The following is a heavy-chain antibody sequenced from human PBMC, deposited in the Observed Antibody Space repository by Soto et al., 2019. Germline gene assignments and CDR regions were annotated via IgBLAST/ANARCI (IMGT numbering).Heavy chain of an antibody. Sequence: HPGGSLRLSCAAPGFTFNTYGMHWVRQAPGKGLEWVAVISYDGSEKYYVDSVKGRFTISKDNSKNTLYLQMNSLRPEDTAVYYCAKSPNFYCSSPNCYKYYFDHWGQGTRVTVSS. CDR3: AKSPNFYCSSPNCYKYYFDH. J-gene: IGHJ4*02. CDR1: GFTFNTYG. V-gene: IGHV3-30*18. D-gene: IGHD2-2*02. CDR2: ISYDGSEK.